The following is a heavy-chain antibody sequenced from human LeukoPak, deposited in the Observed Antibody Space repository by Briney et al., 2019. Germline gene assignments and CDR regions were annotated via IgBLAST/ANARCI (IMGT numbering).Heavy chain of an antibody. CDR3: ARAGSSWSLGFDP. J-gene: IGHJ5*02. D-gene: IGHD6-13*01. V-gene: IGHV1-2*02. CDR2: MNPNSGGT. Sequence: GASVKVSCKASGYTFTGYYMHWVRQAPGQGLEWMGWMNPNSGGTNYAQKFQGRVTMTRDTSISTAYMVLSRLRSDDTAVYYCARAGSSWSLGFDPWGQGTLVTVSS. CDR1: GYTFTGYY.